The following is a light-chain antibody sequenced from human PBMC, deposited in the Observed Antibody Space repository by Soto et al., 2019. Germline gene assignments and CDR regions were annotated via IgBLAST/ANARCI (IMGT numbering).Light chain of an antibody. Sequence: QLVLTQSPSASTTLGASVKLTCTLSSGHSSYAIAWHQQQPEKGPRYLMKLNSDGSHSKGDGIPDRFSGSSSVTERYLTISSLQSEDEADYYCQTWSTGIVVFGGGTKVTVL. CDR3: QTWSTGIVV. CDR2: LNSDGSH. V-gene: IGLV4-69*01. J-gene: IGLJ2*01. CDR1: SGHSSYA.